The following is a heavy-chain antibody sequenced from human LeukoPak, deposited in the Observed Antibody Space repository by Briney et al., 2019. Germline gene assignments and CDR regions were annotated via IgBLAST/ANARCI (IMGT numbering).Heavy chain of an antibody. Sequence: GGSLRLSCAASGFTFSSYWMNWARQAPGKGLEWVASINHNGNVNYYVDSVKGRFTISRDNAKNSLYLQMSNLRAEDTAVYFCAKMNSGSYYDRVDYWGQGTLVTVSS. CDR2: INHNGNVN. V-gene: IGHV3-7*03. CDR3: AKMNSGSYYDRVDY. CDR1: GFTFSSYW. J-gene: IGHJ4*02. D-gene: IGHD1-26*01.